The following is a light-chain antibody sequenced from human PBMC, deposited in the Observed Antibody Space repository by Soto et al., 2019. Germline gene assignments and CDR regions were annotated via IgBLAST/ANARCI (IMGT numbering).Light chain of an antibody. CDR3: CSYAGSYNWV. CDR1: SSDVGGYNF. J-gene: IGLJ1*01. Sequence: QSALTQPRSVSGSPGQSVTISCTGTSSDVGGYNFVSWYQQHPGKAPKLMIYDVSKRPSGVPDRFSGSKSANTASLTISGLQAEEEADYYCCSYAGSYNWVFGTGTKVTVL. CDR2: DVS. V-gene: IGLV2-11*01.